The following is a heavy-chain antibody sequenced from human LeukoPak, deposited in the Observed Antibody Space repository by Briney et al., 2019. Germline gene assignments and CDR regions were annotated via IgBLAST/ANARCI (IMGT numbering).Heavy chain of an antibody. J-gene: IGHJ4*02. V-gene: IGHV1-69*05. Sequence: SVKVSCKASGGTFSSYAISWVRQAPGQGLEWMGGIIPIFGTANYAQKFQGRVTITTDESTSTAYMELSSLRSEDTAVYYCAAARGKVNKGDYWGQGTLVTVSS. CDR2: IIPIFGTA. CDR3: AAARGKVNKGDY. CDR1: GGTFSSYA. D-gene: IGHD6-6*01.